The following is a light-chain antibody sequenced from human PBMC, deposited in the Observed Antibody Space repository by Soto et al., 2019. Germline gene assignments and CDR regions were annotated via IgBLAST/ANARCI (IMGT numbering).Light chain of an antibody. J-gene: IGKJ2*02. Sequence: DIPMTQSPSTLSASVGDRVIITCRASQTISTWLAWYQHKPVTAPKLLIYKASSLEGGVPSRFSGSGSGTEFTLSISALQPDDFATYYCQQYSSYSRTFGQGTKVETK. CDR1: QTISTW. V-gene: IGKV1-5*03. CDR2: KAS. CDR3: QQYSSYSRT.